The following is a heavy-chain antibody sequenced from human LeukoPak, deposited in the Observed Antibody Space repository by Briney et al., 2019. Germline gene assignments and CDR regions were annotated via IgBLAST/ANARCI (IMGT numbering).Heavy chain of an antibody. Sequence: SETLSLTCTVSGSSISSYYWSWIRQPPGKGLEWIGEINHSGSTNYNPSLKSRVTISVDTSKNQFSLKLSSVTAADTAVYYCARGSDTAMVTGFDYWGQGTLVTVSS. CDR3: ARGSDTAMVTGFDY. CDR2: INHSGST. V-gene: IGHV4-34*01. J-gene: IGHJ4*02. CDR1: GSSISSYY. D-gene: IGHD5-18*01.